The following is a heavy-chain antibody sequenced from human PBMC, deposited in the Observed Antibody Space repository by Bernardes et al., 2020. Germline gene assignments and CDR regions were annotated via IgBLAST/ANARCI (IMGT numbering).Heavy chain of an antibody. CDR2: VSYSGST. V-gene: IGHV4-59*01. J-gene: IGHJ5*02. D-gene: IGHD3-3*01. Sequence: SETLSLTCTVSGGSINIYFWTWIRQPPGKGLEWIGYVSYSGSTNYNPSLKSRVTMSLDTSKNQFSLKLSSVTAADTAVYYCARVGGRYDFWTGYPENHFDPWGQGTLVTVSS. CDR3: ARVGGRYDFWTGYPENHFDP. CDR1: GGSINIYF.